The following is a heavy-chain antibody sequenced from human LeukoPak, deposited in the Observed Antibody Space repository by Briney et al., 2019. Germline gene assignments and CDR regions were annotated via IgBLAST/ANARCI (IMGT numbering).Heavy chain of an antibody. CDR1: GYSFSSYW. D-gene: IGHD1-20*01. CDR3: ARRYNWNDDRSCNFDY. Sequence: GESLKISCKGSGYSFSSYWIGWVRQMPGKGLEWMGIIYPGDSDTRYSPSFQGQVTISADKSISTAYLQWSSLKASDTAMYYCARRYNWNDDRSCNFDYWGQGTLVTVSS. CDR2: IYPGDSDT. J-gene: IGHJ4*02. V-gene: IGHV5-51*01.